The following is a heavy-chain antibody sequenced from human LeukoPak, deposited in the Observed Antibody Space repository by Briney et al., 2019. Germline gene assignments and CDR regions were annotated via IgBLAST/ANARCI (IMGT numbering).Heavy chain of an antibody. CDR2: INPYSGGT. CDR3: ATLRRSGWYIGD. CDR1: GYTLSDYY. Sequence: EASVQVCCKASGYTLSDYYMHWVRQAPGQGLEWMGWINPYSGGTNYAEKFQGRVTMTRDTSITTAYMELSSLRSDDTAMYYCATLRRSGWYIGDWGQGTLVTVSS. V-gene: IGHV1-2*02. D-gene: IGHD6-19*01. J-gene: IGHJ4*02.